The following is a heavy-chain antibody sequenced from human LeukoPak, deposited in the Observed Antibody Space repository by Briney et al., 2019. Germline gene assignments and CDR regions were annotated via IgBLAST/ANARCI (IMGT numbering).Heavy chain of an antibody. CDR3: VRDTSNYGMDV. V-gene: IGHV3-33*08. Sequence: GGSLRLSCAASGFTFDDYAMHWVRQAPGKGLEWVAVIWYDGSNKYYADSVKGRFTISRDNSKNTLYLQMDSLRAEDTAVYYCVRDTSNYGMDVWGQGTTVTVSS. J-gene: IGHJ6*02. CDR2: IWYDGSNK. D-gene: IGHD2-2*01. CDR1: GFTFDDYA.